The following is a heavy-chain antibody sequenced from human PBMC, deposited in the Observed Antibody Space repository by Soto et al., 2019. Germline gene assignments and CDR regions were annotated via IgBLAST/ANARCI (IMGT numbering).Heavy chain of an antibody. J-gene: IGHJ4*02. V-gene: IGHV4-34*01. CDR1: GGSFSGYD. CDR2: INHSGST. D-gene: IGHD6-13*01. Sequence: PSETLSLTCAVYGGSFSGYDWSWIRQPPGKGLEWIGEINHSGSTNYNPSLKSRVTISVDTSKNQFSLKLSSVTAADTAVYYCATISSSWYEADYWGQGTLVTVSS. CDR3: ATISSSWYEADY.